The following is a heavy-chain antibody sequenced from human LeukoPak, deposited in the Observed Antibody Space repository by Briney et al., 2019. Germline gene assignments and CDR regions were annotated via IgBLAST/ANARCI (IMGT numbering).Heavy chain of an antibody. J-gene: IGHJ4*02. CDR3: ARRYCYDKTSLDY. CDR2: IYTSGST. D-gene: IGHD3-22*01. Sequence: SETLSLTCTVSGGSISSGSYYWSWIRQPAGKGLEWIGRIYTSGSTNYNPSLKSRVTISVDTSKNQFSLKLSSVTAADTAVYYCARRYCYDKTSLDYWGQGTLVTVSS. CDR1: GGSISSGSYY. V-gene: IGHV4-61*02.